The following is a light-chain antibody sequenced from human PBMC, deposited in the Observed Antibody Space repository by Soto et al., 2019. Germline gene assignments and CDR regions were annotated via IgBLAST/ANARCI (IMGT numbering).Light chain of an antibody. CDR3: AAWDDSLRGWV. Sequence: QSVLTQPPSASGTPGQRVTISCSGSSSNIGSNYVYWYQQLPGTAPKLLIYTNDQRPSGVPDRFSGSKSGTSASLAISGLRSEDEADYYYAAWDDSLRGWVFGGGTKLTVL. J-gene: IGLJ3*02. V-gene: IGLV1-47*02. CDR2: TND. CDR1: SSNIGSNY.